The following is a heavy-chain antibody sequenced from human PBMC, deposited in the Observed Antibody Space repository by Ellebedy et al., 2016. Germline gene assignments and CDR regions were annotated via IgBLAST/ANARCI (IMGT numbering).Heavy chain of an antibody. D-gene: IGHD1-1*01. CDR1: GGSVSSDY. J-gene: IGHJ3*01. Sequence: SETLSLTCNVSGGSVSSDYWNWIRRPPGKGLEWIGYVFHTGTTNYNPSLKSRVTMSVDTSKSQFSLRLTSVTAADTAVYYCAKWNGDWNAYYVWGQGTTVIVSS. V-gene: IGHV4-59*02. CDR3: AKWNGDWNAYYV. CDR2: VFHTGTT.